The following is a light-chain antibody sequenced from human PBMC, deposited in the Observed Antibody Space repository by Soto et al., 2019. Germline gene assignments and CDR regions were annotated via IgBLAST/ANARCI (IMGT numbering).Light chain of an antibody. Sequence: IVMTDSPATLSVARWEIATLSCRASQSVSRNLAWYQQTRGQAPRLLMFDASTRATGIPARFSGSGSGTDFTLSISSLQSEDSAIDYCQQYNNWPRTFGQATKVDIK. CDR3: QQYNNWPRT. CDR1: QSVSRN. V-gene: IGKV3-15*01. J-gene: IGKJ1*01. CDR2: DAS.